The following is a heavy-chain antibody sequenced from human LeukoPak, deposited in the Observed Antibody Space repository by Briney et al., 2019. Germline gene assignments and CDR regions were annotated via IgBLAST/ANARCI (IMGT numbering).Heavy chain of an antibody. Sequence: PGGSLRLSCAASEFTFNRSWMNWVRQAPGKGLEWVANMDPSGSQKRYVDSVKGRFTIFKDNPGASLYLDMHSLRAEDTAIYYCAIWTSGNYWGQGTLVTVSS. CDR3: AIWTSGNY. V-gene: IGHV3-7*01. D-gene: IGHD1-1*01. J-gene: IGHJ4*02. CDR2: MDPSGSQK. CDR1: EFTFNRSW.